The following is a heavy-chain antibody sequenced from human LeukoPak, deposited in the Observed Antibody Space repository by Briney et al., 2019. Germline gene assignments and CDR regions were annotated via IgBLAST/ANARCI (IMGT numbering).Heavy chain of an antibody. CDR3: ARRPDILTGYYYYYYYYYMDV. CDR2: IYYSGST. Sequence: SETLSLTCTVSGGSISSSSYYWGWIRQPPGKGLEWIGSIYYSGSTYYNPSLKSRVTISVDTSKNQFSLKLSSVTAADTAVYYCARRPDILTGYYYYYYYYYMDVWGKGTTVTISS. V-gene: IGHV4-39*01. CDR1: GGSISSSSYY. J-gene: IGHJ6*03. D-gene: IGHD3-9*01.